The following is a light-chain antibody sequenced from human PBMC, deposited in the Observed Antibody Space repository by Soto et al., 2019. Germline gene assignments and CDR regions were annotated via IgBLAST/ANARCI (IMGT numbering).Light chain of an antibody. Sequence: DIQMTQSPSSLSASVGDIVTITFRASQSISSYLNWYQQKPGKAPKLLIYAASSLQSGVPSRFSGSGSGTEFTLTITSLQSEDFGVYHCQQYHNWWTFGQGTKVDIK. CDR3: QQYHNWWT. J-gene: IGKJ1*01. CDR2: AAS. V-gene: IGKV1-39*01. CDR1: QSISSY.